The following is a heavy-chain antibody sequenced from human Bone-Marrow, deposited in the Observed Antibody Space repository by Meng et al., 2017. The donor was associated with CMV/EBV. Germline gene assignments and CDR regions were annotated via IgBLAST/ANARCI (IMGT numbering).Heavy chain of an antibody. D-gene: IGHD6-19*01. CDR1: GASVSSGTYY. Sequence: SEPLSLTCGVSGASVSSGTYYWSWIRQSPGKGLEWIGYIYYNGNTNYNSSLKSRVTISLDTSKNQVSLKLRSVTAADTAVYFCARIGALYSSAWRAYDYWGQGRLVTVSS. CDR2: IYYNGNT. J-gene: IGHJ4*02. CDR3: ARIGALYSSAWRAYDY. V-gene: IGHV4-61*01.